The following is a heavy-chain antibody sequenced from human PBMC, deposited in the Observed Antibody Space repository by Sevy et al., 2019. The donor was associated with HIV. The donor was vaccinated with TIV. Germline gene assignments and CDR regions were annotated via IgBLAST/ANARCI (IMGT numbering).Heavy chain of an antibody. CDR3: ARTPLLSIPGTTDVYFDI. CDR1: GGTFSNYA. J-gene: IGHJ4*02. Sequence: ASVKVSCKASGGTFSNYALSWVRQAPGQGLEWMGGIIPIFGTTNFAQTFQGRVTITADESRITAYMELSSLKRADTSVYYCARTPLLSIPGTTDVYFDIWGQGTLVTVSS. D-gene: IGHD4-4*01. CDR2: IIPIFGTT. V-gene: IGHV1-69*13.